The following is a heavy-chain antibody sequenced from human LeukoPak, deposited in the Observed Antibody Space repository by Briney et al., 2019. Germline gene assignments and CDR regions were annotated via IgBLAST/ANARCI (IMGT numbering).Heavy chain of an antibody. V-gene: IGHV4-59*08. D-gene: IGHD6-19*01. J-gene: IGHJ4*02. CDR3: CGSGWFAGPFGY. CDR1: GGSISSYY. CDR2: IYYSGST. Sequence: SETLSLTCTVSGGSISSYYWSWIRQHPGKGLEWIGYIYYSGSTYYNPSLKSRVTISVDTSKNQFSLKLSSVTAADTAVYYCCGSGWFAGPFGYWGQGALVTVSS.